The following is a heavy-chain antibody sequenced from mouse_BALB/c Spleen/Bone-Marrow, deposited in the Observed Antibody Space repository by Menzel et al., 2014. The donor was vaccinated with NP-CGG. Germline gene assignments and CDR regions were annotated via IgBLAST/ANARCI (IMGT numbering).Heavy chain of an antibody. CDR2: IHPSSSET. V-gene: IGHV1-61*01. CDR1: GYSFTSYW. J-gene: IGHJ3*01. CDR3: ARSRGEGY. Sequence: QVHVKQSGAELVRPGASVKLSCKASGYSFTSYWMNWVKQRPGQGLEWIGMIHPSSSETRLNQNFKDKATLTVDKSSSTAYMQLSSPTSEDSAVYYCARSRGEGYWGQGTLVTVSA.